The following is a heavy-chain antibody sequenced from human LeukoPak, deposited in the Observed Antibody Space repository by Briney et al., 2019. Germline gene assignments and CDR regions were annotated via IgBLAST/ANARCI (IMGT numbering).Heavy chain of an antibody. J-gene: IGHJ4*02. D-gene: IGHD6-19*01. CDR3: AKGRWGWSPFDY. Sequence: GRSLRLSCAASGFTFSSYGMHWVRQAPGKGLERVAVISYDGSNKYYADSVKGRFTISRDNSKNTLYLQMNSLRAEDTAVYYCAKGRWGWSPFDYWGQGTLVTVSS. CDR2: ISYDGSNK. V-gene: IGHV3-30*18. CDR1: GFTFSSYG.